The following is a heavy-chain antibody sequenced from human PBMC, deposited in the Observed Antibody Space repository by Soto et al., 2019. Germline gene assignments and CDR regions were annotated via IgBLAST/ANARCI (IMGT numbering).Heavy chain of an antibody. CDR1: GGSFTSNNW. J-gene: IGHJ4*02. D-gene: IGHD1-7*01. V-gene: IGHV4-4*02. Sequence: PSETLSLTCAVSGGSFTSNNWWTWVRQPPGQGLEWIGEIYRTGSTNYNPSLKSRVTISLDKSENQFSLKVTSLIAADTAVYYCASRDPGTSVDYWGQGTLVTVS. CDR2: IYRTGST. CDR3: ASRDPGTSVDY.